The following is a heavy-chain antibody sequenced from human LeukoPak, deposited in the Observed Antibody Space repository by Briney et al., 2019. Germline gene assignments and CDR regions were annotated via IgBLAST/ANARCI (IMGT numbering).Heavy chain of an antibody. V-gene: IGHV1-18*01. Sequence: GASVKVSCKASGYTFTSYGISWVRQAPGQGLEWMGWISAYNGNTNYAQKLQGRVTMTRDTSISTAYMELSGLRSDDTAVYYCARDDYGDYGIGWGQGTLVTVSS. J-gene: IGHJ4*02. CDR2: ISAYNGNT. CDR1: GYTFTSYG. CDR3: ARDDYGDYGIG. D-gene: IGHD4-17*01.